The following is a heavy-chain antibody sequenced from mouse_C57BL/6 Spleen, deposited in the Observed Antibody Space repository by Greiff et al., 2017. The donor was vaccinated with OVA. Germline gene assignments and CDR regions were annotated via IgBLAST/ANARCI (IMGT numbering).Heavy chain of an antibody. CDR3: VRHESSYYYGSSYDAMDY. CDR1: GFSFNTYA. CDR2: IRSKSNNYAT. J-gene: IGHJ4*01. Sequence: EVQLVESGGGLVQPKGSLKLSCAASGFSFNTYAMNWVRQAPGKGLEWVARIRSKSNNYATYYADSVKDRFTISRDDSESMLYLQMNNLKTEDTAMYYCVRHESSYYYGSSYDAMDYWGQGTSVTVSS. V-gene: IGHV10-1*01. D-gene: IGHD1-1*01.